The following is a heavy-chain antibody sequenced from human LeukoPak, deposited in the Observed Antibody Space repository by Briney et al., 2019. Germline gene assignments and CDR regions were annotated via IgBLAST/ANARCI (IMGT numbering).Heavy chain of an antibody. CDR2: TYYRSKWYN. CDR3: ARVHYVWGSYRYSGEYYFDY. Sequence: SQTLSLTCAISGDSVSSNSAAWNWIRQSPSRGLEWLGRTYYRSKWYNDYAVSVKSRITINPDTSKSQFSLQLNSVTPEDTAVYYCARVHYVWGSYRYSGEYYFDYWGQGTLVTVSS. CDR1: GDSVSSNSAA. J-gene: IGHJ4*02. V-gene: IGHV6-1*01. D-gene: IGHD3-16*02.